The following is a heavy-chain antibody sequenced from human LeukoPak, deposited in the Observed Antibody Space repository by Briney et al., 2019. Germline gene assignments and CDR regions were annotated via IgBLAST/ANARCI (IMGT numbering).Heavy chain of an antibody. Sequence: PGGSLRLSCAASGFTFDDYAMHWVRQAPGKGLVWVSRINSDGSSTSYADSVKGRFTISRDNAKNTLYLQMNSLRAEDTAVYYCARALQRIAVGSWGQGTLVTVSS. CDR1: GFTFDDYA. V-gene: IGHV3-74*01. J-gene: IGHJ5*02. CDR3: ARALQRIAVGS. CDR2: INSDGSST. D-gene: IGHD6-19*01.